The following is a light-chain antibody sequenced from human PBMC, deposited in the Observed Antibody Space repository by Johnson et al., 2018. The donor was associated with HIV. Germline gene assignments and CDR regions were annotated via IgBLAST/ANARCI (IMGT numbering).Light chain of an antibody. V-gene: IGLV1-51*02. CDR2: ENN. CDR1: SSNIGNNY. Sequence: QAVLTQPPSVSAAPGQKVTISCSGSSSNIGNNYVSWYQQLPGTAPKLLICENNKRPSGIPDRFSGSKSGTSATLGITGLQTGDEADYYCGTWDISLSVGYVLGTGTKVTV. CDR3: GTWDISLSVGYV. J-gene: IGLJ1*01.